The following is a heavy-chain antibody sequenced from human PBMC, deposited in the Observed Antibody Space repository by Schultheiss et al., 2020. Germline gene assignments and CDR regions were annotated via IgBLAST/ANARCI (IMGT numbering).Heavy chain of an antibody. J-gene: IGHJ4*02. CDR1: GFTFSNAW. CDR2: IKSITDGGTT. CDR3: TTVKLICGYLGDGY. Sequence: GGSLRLSCAASGFTFSNAWMSWDRQAPGTGLEWVGRIKSITDGGTTDYAAPVKGRFTISRDESKNTLYLQMNSLKTEDTAVYYCTTVKLICGYLGDGYWGQGTLVTVSS. D-gene: IGHD3-22*01. V-gene: IGHV3-15*01.